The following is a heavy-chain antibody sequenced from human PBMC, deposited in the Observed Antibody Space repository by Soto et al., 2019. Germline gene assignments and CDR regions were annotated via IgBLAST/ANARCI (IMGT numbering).Heavy chain of an antibody. CDR3: TTDSYITSIIGRVDD. CDR1: GFTFSNDC. CDR2: VKSKTDGGTT. Sequence: EVHLVESGGGLVKPGGSLRLSCAASGFTFSNDCINWVRQTPGKGLEWVSRVKSKTDGGTTDFSAPVKGRFAISRDDSKNKVNREMNSLKTEYTAIYDCTTDSYITSIIGRVDDWGQGTLVTVSS. D-gene: IGHD3-10*01. J-gene: IGHJ4*01. V-gene: IGHV3-15*07.